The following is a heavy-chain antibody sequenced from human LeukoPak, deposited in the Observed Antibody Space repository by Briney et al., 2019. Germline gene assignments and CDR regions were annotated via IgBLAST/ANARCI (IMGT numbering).Heavy chain of an antibody. Sequence: GGSLRLSCAASEFTFSSYWMHWVRQAPGKGLMWVSRINSDGSRINYADSVKGRFTISRDNAKNTLYLQMSSLRAEDTAVYYCVKGETYYYGSGSFFDYWGQGTLVTVSS. CDR1: EFTFSSYW. V-gene: IGHV3-74*01. D-gene: IGHD3-10*01. CDR2: INSDGSRI. CDR3: VKGETYYYGSGSFFDY. J-gene: IGHJ4*02.